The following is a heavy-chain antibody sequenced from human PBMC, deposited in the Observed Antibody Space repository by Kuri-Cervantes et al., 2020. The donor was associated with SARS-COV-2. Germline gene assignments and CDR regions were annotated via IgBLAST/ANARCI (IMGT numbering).Heavy chain of an antibody. CDR1: GFTFSSYW. CDR2: INSDRSST. D-gene: IGHD1-1*01. Sequence: GESLKISCAASGFTFSSYWMHWVRQAPGKGLVWVSRINSDRSSTSYADSVKGRFTISRDNAKNTLYLQMNSLRAEDTAVYYCATLDSMDVWGQGTTVTVSS. CDR3: ATLDSMDV. V-gene: IGHV3-74*01. J-gene: IGHJ6*02.